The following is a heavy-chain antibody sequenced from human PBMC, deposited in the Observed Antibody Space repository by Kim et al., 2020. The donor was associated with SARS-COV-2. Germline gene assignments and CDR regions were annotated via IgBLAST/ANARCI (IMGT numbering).Heavy chain of an antibody. Sequence: GGSLRLSCVASGFTFDTYAMSWVRQAPGKGLEWVSGISGGALNKFYADSVRGRFTISRDNSKDTLFLQMNSLRDEDTALHYCAKMVIMECYNYLYYYALDAWAQGPRVPVSS. V-gene: IGHV3-23*01. CDR1: GFTFDTYA. CDR2: ISGGALNK. CDR3: AKMVIMECYNYLYYYALDA. D-gene: IGHD3-3*01. J-gene: IGHJ6*01.